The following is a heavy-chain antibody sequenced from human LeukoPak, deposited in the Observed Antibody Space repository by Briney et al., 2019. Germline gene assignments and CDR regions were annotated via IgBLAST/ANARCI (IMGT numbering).Heavy chain of an antibody. J-gene: IGHJ3*02. CDR2: INPNSGAT. CDR3: ARPSYCSSTSCYPEAAFDI. CDR1: GYISDND. Sequence: ASVKVSCKASGYISDNDMYWVRQAPGQGLELMGWINPNSGATNYAQKFQDRVTMTRDTSISTVYMELYRLRSDDTAVYYCARPSYCSSTSCYPEAAFDIWGQGTMVTVSS. D-gene: IGHD2-2*01. V-gene: IGHV1-2*02.